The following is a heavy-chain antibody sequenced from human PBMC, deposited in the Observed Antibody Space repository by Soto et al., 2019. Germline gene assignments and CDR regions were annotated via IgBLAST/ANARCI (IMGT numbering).Heavy chain of an antibody. CDR1: GFTFSNYA. CDR2: LSTSGGTT. Sequence: EEQLLESGGGLVQPGGSLRLSCAASGFTFSNYAMTWVRQTPGKGLELVSSLSTSGGTTCYADSVKGRFTISRDNSKNTLDLQMSSLRAEVNAVYYCAKELHYIGVAGSPFEHWGQGTLVTVSS. V-gene: IGHV3-23*01. CDR3: AKELHYIGVAGSPFEH. J-gene: IGHJ1*01. D-gene: IGHD6-19*01.